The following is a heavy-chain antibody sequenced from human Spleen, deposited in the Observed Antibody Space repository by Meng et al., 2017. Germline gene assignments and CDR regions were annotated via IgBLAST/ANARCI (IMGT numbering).Heavy chain of an antibody. CDR3: AKEVYCSGGSCYVSWTMDS. CDR1: GGTFSSYA. D-gene: IGHD2-15*01. CDR2: INPNSGGT. V-gene: IGHV1-2*02. J-gene: IGHJ4*02. Sequence: ASVKVSCKASGGTFSSYAISWVRQAPGQGLEWMGWINPNSGGTNYAQKFQGRVTMTRDTSISTAYMELSRLGSDDTAVYYCAKEVYCSGGSCYVSWTMDSWVQGTLVTSPQ.